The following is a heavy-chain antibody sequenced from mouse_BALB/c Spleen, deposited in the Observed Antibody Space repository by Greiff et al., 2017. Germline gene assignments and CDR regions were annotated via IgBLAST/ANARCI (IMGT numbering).Heavy chain of an antibody. CDR3: ARNYYGSSYWYFDV. D-gene: IGHD1-1*01. CDR2: ISTYYGDA. J-gene: IGHJ1*01. Sequence: LVESGAELVRPGVSVKISCKGSGYTFTDYAMHWVKQSHAKSLEWIGVISTYYGDASYNQKFKGKATMTVDKSSSTAYMELARLTSEDSAIYYCARNYYGSSYWYFDVWGAGTTVTVSS. V-gene: IGHV1S137*01. CDR1: GYTFTDYA.